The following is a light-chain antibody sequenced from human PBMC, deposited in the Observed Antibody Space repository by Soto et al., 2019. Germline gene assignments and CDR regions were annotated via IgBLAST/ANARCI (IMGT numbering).Light chain of an antibody. V-gene: IGKV1-5*01. J-gene: IGKJ1*01. CDR3: QQYNNWPSR. CDR2: DAS. Sequence: DIQMTQSSSTLSASVGDRVTSTCRPSQSISSWLAWYQQKPGKAPKLLIYDASSLESGAPSRFSGSGSGTEFTLTISSRQSEDFAVYYCQQYNNWPSRFGQGPKVDIK. CDR1: QSISSW.